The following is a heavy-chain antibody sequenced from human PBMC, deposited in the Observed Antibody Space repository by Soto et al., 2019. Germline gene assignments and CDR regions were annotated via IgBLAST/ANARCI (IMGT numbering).Heavy chain of an antibody. J-gene: IGHJ4*02. Sequence: QVQLQESGPGLVKPSGTLSLTCAVSGGSISSSNWWSWVRQPPGKGLEWIGEIYHSGSTNYNPSLKSRVTISVDKSRNQFSLRLGSGTAGDTAVYYWASRGGVWFGELLIFYWGQGTLVTVSS. V-gene: IGHV4-4*02. CDR3: ASRGGVWFGELLIFY. CDR2: IYHSGST. D-gene: IGHD3-10*01. CDR1: GGSISSSNW.